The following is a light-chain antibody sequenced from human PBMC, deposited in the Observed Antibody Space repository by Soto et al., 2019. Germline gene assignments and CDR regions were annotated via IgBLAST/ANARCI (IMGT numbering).Light chain of an antibody. Sequence: IVMTQSPGTLSVSPAEIATLSCRASQTVSRHLAWYQQKPGQAPRLLIFGASTRATGIPDRFSGSGSGTDFTLTISSLQSEDFAVYYCQQYNTWPLITFGPGTRLEIK. J-gene: IGKJ5*01. CDR1: QTVSRH. V-gene: IGKV3-15*01. CDR2: GAS. CDR3: QQYNTWPLIT.